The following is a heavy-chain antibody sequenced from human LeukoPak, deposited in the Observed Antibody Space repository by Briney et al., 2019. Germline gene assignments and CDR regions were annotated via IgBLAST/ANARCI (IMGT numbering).Heavy chain of an antibody. V-gene: IGHV3-9*01. D-gene: IGHD3-22*01. J-gene: IGHJ4*02. CDR1: GFTFDDYA. CDR3: AKGRSLLLRDFDY. Sequence: GGSLRLSCVVSGFTFDDYAMHWVRQAPGKGLEWVSGLSWNSGSIGYADSVKGRFTISRDNAKNFLYLQMNSLRAEDTALYYCAKGRSLLLRDFDYWGQGTLVTVSS. CDR2: LSWNSGSI.